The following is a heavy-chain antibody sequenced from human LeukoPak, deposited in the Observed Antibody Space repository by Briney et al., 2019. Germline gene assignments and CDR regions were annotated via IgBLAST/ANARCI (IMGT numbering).Heavy chain of an antibody. CDR3: ARDAAIGAAGVFDP. CDR2: MYFSRTP. Sequence: SETLSLTCIVSGGSISSYYWSWIRQPAGKGLEWIGRMYFSRTPKYNPALESRVIMSVDTSKNQFSLKLTSVTAADTAVYYCARDAAIGAAGVFDPWGQGTLVIVSS. V-gene: IGHV4-4*07. CDR1: GGSISSYY. D-gene: IGHD6-13*01. J-gene: IGHJ5*02.